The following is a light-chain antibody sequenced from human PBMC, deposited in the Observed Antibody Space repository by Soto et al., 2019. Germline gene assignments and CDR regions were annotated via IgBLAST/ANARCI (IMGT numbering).Light chain of an antibody. CDR1: SSNIGADYD. V-gene: IGLV1-40*01. CDR3: HSYDSSLSVGV. Sequence: QLVLTQPPSVSGAPGQRVTIACTGSSSNIGADYDVHWYQHLPGKAPQLVIYGNTYRPSGVPDRFSASKSGTSASLAITGLQAEDEAVYYCHSYDSSLSVGVFGGGTKLTVL. CDR2: GNT. J-gene: IGLJ2*01.